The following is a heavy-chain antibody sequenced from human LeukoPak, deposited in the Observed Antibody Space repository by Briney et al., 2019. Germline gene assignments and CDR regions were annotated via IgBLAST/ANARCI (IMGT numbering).Heavy chain of an antibody. J-gene: IGHJ4*02. CDR2: IYSGGST. CDR3: AKTAKGKYFDY. V-gene: IGHV3-53*01. CDR1: GFTVSSNY. Sequence: GGSLRLSCAASGFTVSSNYMSWVRQAPGKGLEWVSVIYSGGSTYYADSVKGRFTISRDNSKNTLYLQMNSLRAEDTAVYYCAKTAKGKYFDYWGQGTLVTVSS. D-gene: IGHD2-21*02.